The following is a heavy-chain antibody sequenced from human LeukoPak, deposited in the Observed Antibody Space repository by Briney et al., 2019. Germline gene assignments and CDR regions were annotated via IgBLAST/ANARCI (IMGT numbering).Heavy chain of an antibody. Sequence: SETLSLTCTVSGGSISNANYYWGWLRQPPGKGLEYIGSIYYSGSTYYNPSLKRRVTISIDTSKSQFSLNLNSVTAADTAVYYCATERSLDAFDIWGQGTMVTVSS. D-gene: IGHD1-1*01. J-gene: IGHJ3*02. CDR2: IYYSGST. CDR3: ATERSLDAFDI. V-gene: IGHV4-39*07. CDR1: GGSISNANYY.